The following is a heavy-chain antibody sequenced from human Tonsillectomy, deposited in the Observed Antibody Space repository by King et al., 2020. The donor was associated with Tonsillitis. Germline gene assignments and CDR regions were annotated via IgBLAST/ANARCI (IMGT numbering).Heavy chain of an antibody. V-gene: IGHV4-59*01. CDR3: ARWSGDFVRCYFDL. CDR2: HSYIGRT. CDR1: CGSISSYY. Sequence: VQLQESGPGLVKPSETLSLTCTVPCGSISSYYSSWIRQHPGEGLGLVGHHSYIGRTTYNPSLTGRVTISIYTSKNQFSLKLTSVSAADTAMYYCARWSGDFVRCYFDLWGRGTLVTVSS. D-gene: IGHD3-10*01. J-gene: IGHJ2*01.